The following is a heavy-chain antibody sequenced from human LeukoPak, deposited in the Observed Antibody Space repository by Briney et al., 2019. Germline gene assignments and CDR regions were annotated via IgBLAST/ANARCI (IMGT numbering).Heavy chain of an antibody. CDR3: ARASIVVVTATSLFDY. CDR2: IYYSGST. Sequence: SETLSLTCTVSGGSISSYYWSWIRQPPGKGLEWIGYIYYSGSTNYNPSLKSRVTISVDTSKNQFSLKLSSVTAADTAVYYCARASIVVVTATSLFDYWGQGTLVTVSS. J-gene: IGHJ4*02. V-gene: IGHV4-59*08. CDR1: GGSISSYY. D-gene: IGHD2-21*02.